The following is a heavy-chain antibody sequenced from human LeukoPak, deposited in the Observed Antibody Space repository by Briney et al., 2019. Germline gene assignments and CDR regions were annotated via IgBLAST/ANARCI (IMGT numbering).Heavy chain of an antibody. Sequence: PGGSLRLSCAASGFSFSSYEMNWVRQAPGKGLEWVSYISSSGSIMYSADSVKGRFTISRDNAENSLYLQMNSLRAEDTAIYYCSGQYSSSSVVDYWGQGTLVTVSS. CDR3: SGQYSSSSVVDY. CDR2: ISSSGSIM. J-gene: IGHJ4*02. V-gene: IGHV3-48*03. CDR1: GFSFSSYE. D-gene: IGHD6-6*01.